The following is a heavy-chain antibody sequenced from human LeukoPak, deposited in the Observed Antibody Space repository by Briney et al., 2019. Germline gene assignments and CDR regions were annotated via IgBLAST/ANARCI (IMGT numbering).Heavy chain of an antibody. CDR1: GGSFSGDY. CDR2: INHSGST. CDR3: ARGRMWYSSGWYYFDY. Sequence: SETLSLTCAVYGGSFSGDYWSWIRQPPGKGLEWIGEINHSGSTNYNPSLKSRVTISVDTSKNQFSLKLSSVTAADTAVYYCARGRMWYSSGWYYFDYWGQGTLVTVPS. D-gene: IGHD6-19*01. J-gene: IGHJ4*02. V-gene: IGHV4-34*01.